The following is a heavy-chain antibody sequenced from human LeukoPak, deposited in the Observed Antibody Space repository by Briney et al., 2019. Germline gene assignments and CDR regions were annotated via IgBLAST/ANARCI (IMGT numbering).Heavy chain of an antibody. CDR1: GFTFSSYS. Sequence: PGGSLRLSCTASGFTFSSYSMNWVRQAPGKGLEWVSYISSNSPVSGIIYYADSVKGRFTISRDNAKNSLHLQMNSLRAEDTAVYYCGNQCTGGACPEHWGLGTQVTVSS. CDR3: GNQCTGGACPEH. J-gene: IGHJ4*02. CDR2: ISSNSPVSGII. V-gene: IGHV3-48*04. D-gene: IGHD2-8*02.